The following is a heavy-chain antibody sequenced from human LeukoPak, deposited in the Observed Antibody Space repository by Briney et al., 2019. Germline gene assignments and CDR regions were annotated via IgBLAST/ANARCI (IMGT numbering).Heavy chain of an antibody. D-gene: IGHD2/OR15-2a*01. CDR3: ASLYDTTFTFSI. CDR1: GGSISSGSYY. V-gene: IGHV4-61*02. Sequence: SETLSLTCTVSGGSISSGSYYWSWIRQPAGKGLEWTGRIYTSGSTNYNPSLKSRVTISVDTSKNQFSLKLSSVTAADTAVYYCASLYDTTFTFSIWGQGTMVTVSS. CDR2: IYTSGST. J-gene: IGHJ3*02.